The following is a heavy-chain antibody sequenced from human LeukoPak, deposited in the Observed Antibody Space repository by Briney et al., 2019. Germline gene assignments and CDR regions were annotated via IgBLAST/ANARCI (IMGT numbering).Heavy chain of an antibody. CDR3: ARDRGYSYVQDAFDI. CDR2: IIPILGIA. V-gene: IGHV1-69*16. CDR1: GGTFSSYT. Sequence: ASVKVSCKASGGTFSSYTISWVRQAPGQGLEWMGRIIPILGIANYAQKFQGRVTITTDESTSTAYMELSSLRSEDTAVYYCARDRGYSYVQDAFDIWGQGTMVTVSS. J-gene: IGHJ3*02. D-gene: IGHD5-18*01.